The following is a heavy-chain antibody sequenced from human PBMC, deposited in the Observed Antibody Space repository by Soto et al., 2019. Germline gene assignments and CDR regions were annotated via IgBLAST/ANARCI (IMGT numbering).Heavy chain of an antibody. V-gene: IGHV4-30-4*01. CDR2: IYNSGSA. J-gene: IGHJ1*01. CDR3: ARVPDR. Sequence: SETLSLTCTVLGDSITTGDYYWSWVRQSPGKGLEWIGYIYNSGSAHYNPSLKSRLTISVDRSKNQFSLKLSSVTAADTAVYYCARVPDRWAQGTLVTVSS. D-gene: IGHD2-2*01. CDR1: GDSITTGDYY.